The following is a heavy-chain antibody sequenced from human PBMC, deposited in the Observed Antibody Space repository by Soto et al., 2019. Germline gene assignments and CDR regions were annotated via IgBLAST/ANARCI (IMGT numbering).Heavy chain of an antibody. Sequence: ASETLSLTCTVSGGSISSGGYYWSWIRQHPGKGLEWIGYIYYSGSTYYNPSLKSRVTISVDTSKNQFSLKLSSVTAADTAVYYCARGTEGHYDILTGYYNRYFDLWGRGTLVT. D-gene: IGHD3-9*01. CDR3: ARGTEGHYDILTGYYNRYFDL. CDR1: GGSISSGGYY. CDR2: IYYSGST. J-gene: IGHJ2*01. V-gene: IGHV4-31*03.